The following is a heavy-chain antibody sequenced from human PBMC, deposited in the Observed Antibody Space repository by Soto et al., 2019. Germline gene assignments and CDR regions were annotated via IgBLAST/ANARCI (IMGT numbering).Heavy chain of an antibody. CDR2: INPSGGNT. D-gene: IGHD3-3*01. V-gene: IGHV1-46*01. CDR3: ARDLYDFWSGYYPNWFGP. J-gene: IGHJ5*02. Sequence: ASVKVSCKASGYTFTDYYMHWMRQAPGQGLQWMGIINPSGGNTIYARKIQGRVTLTRDTSTSTVYMELTSLRSEDTAVYYCARDLYDFWSGYYPNWFGPWGQGTLVTVSS. CDR1: GYTFTDYY.